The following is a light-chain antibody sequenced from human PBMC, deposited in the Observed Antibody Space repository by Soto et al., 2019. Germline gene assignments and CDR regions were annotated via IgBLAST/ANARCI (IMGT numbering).Light chain of an antibody. V-gene: IGLV4-69*01. Sequence: QSVLTQSPSASASLGDSVKLTCTLSSAHINYAIAWHQQQSEKGPRYLMKLNSDGSHSKGDGIPDRFSGSSSGAERYLTISSLQSEDEADYYGQTWGSGIVVFGGGTKLTVL. CDR3: QTWGSGIVV. J-gene: IGLJ2*01. CDR2: LNSDGSH. CDR1: SAHINYA.